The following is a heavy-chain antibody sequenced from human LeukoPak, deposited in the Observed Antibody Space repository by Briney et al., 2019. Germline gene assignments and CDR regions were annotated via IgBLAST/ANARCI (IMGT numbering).Heavy chain of an antibody. CDR2: VRGSDAGP. V-gene: IGHV3-23*01. D-gene: IGHD1-26*01. J-gene: IGHJ4*02. CDR1: GFTFSSYA. CDR3: AKNLGVSYYSGSDY. Sequence: GGSLRLSCAASGFTFSSYAMNGVRQAPGKGLEGVSAVRGSDAGPSYADSVKGRFTISSDNSKNPLYLQMNSLRAEATAVYYCAKNLGVSYYSGSDYWGQGTLVS.